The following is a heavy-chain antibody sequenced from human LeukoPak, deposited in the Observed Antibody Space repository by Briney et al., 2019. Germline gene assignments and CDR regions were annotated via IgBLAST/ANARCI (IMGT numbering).Heavy chain of an antibody. D-gene: IGHD6-13*01. J-gene: IGHJ6*02. Sequence: GGSLRLSCAASGFTFSSYSMNWVRQAPGKELEWVSYISSSSSTIYYADSVKGRFTISRDNAKNSLYLQMNSLRAEDTAVYYCARAGSSSWSVYYYYGMDVWGQGTTVTVSS. V-gene: IGHV3-48*04. CDR3: ARAGSSSWSVYYYYGMDV. CDR1: GFTFSSYS. CDR2: ISSSSSTI.